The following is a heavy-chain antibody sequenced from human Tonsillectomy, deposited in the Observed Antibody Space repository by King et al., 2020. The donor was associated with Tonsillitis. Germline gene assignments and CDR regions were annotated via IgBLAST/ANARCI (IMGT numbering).Heavy chain of an antibody. CDR2: IYQSGST. Sequence: VQLQESGPGLVKPSETLSLTCAVSGYSISSGYYWGWIRQPPGKGLEWIGGIYQSGSTYYNPSLKSRVTISVDTSKNQFSLKVVSVTAADTAVYYCARDCSGWFGYYFDYWGQGTLVTVSS. V-gene: IGHV4-38-2*01. CDR1: GYSISSGYY. D-gene: IGHD6-19*01. J-gene: IGHJ4*02. CDR3: ARDCSGWFGYYFDY.